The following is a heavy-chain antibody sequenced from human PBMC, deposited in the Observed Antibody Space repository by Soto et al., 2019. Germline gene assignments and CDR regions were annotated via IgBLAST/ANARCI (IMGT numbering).Heavy chain of an antibody. CDR2: VSGSGTST. D-gene: IGHD3-3*01. V-gene: IGHV3-23*01. J-gene: IGHJ4*02. CDR1: GFTFSSYA. CDR3: ARGYYDFWSGYYYFDY. Sequence: GGSLRLSCAASGFTFSSYAISWVRQAPGKGPEWVSAVSGSGTSTYYAYSVKGRFTISRDNSKNTLYLQMNSLRAEDTALYYCARGYYDFWSGYYYFDYWGQGTLVTVS.